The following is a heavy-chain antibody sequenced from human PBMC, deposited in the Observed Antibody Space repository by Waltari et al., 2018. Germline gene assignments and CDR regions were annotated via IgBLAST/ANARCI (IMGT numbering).Heavy chain of an antibody. Sequence: QVHLQESGPGQVKPSETLSLTCDVSRGSIRSHYWSWIRRPPGKGLEWIGYINYNEATNYNPSLMSRVTTPVDTAKNQFSLKLSSVTAADTAVYYCARDRVVPADEPDYYGLDVWGQGTTVTVSS. D-gene: IGHD2-2*01. CDR1: RGSIRSHY. V-gene: IGHV4-59*11. J-gene: IGHJ6*02. CDR3: ARDRVVPADEPDYYGLDV. CDR2: INYNEAT.